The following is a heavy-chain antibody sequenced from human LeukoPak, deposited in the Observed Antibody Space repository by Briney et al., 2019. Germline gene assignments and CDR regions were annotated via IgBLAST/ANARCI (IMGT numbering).Heavy chain of an antibody. CDR2: INHNGNVN. D-gene: IGHD3-16*01. J-gene: IGHJ6*02. V-gene: IGHV3-7*03. CDR1: GFTFSSYW. CDR3: ARGGGLDV. Sequence: GGSLRLSCAASGFTFSSYWMNWARQAPGKGLEWVVSINHNGNVNYYVDSVKGRFTISRDNAKNSLYLQMSNLRVEDTAVYFCARGGGLDVWGQGATVTVSS.